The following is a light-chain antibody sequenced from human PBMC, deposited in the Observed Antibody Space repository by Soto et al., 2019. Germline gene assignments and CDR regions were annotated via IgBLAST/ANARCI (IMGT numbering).Light chain of an antibody. CDR3: LLSYSGAAV. CDR1: TGAVTSGHY. Sequence: QAVVTQEPSLTVSPGGTVTLTCGSSTGAVTSGHYPYWFQQKPGQAPRTLIYDTNNKHSWTPARFSRSLLGGKAALTLSGAQPEDEAEYYCLLSYSGAAVFGGGTQLTVL. CDR2: DTN. V-gene: IGLV7-46*01. J-gene: IGLJ7*01.